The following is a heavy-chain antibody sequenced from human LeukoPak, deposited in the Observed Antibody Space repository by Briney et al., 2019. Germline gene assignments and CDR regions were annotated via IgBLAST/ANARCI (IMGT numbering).Heavy chain of an antibody. V-gene: IGHV4-34*01. J-gene: IGHJ5*02. CDR3: ARGLTPRQNNWFDP. D-gene: IGHD2-15*01. CDR2: INHSGST. CDR1: GGSFSGYY. Sequence: SETLSLTCAVYGGSFSGYYWSWIRQPPGKGLEWIGEINHSGSTNYNPSLKSRVTISVDTSKNQFSLKLSSVTAADTAVYYCARGLTPRQNNWFDPWGQGTWSPSPQ.